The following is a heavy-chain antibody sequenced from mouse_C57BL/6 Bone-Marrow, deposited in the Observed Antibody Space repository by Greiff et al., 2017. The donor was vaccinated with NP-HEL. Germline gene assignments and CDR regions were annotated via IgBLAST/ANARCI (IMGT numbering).Heavy chain of an antibody. Sequence: VQLQESGPGLVAPSQSLSITCTVSGFSLTSYAISWVRQPPGKGLEWLGVIWTGGGTNYNSALKSRLSISKDNSKSQVFLKMNSLQTDDTARYYCARQTTVVARGYFDVWGTGTTVTVSS. D-gene: IGHD1-1*01. CDR2: IWTGGGT. CDR1: GFSLTSYA. V-gene: IGHV2-9-1*01. J-gene: IGHJ1*03. CDR3: ARQTTVVARGYFDV.